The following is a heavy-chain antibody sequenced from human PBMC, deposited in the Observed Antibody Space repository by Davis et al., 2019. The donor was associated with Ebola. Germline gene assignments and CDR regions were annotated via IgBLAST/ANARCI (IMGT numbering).Heavy chain of an antibody. CDR1: GYTVISYG. CDR2: SNPSNGNT. J-gene: IGHJ4*02. D-gene: IGHD3-3*01. Sequence: ASVQVSCKASGYTVISYGITWVRQAPGQGLEGMGWSNPSNGNTHHEQKFQGRVTMTTDTSTSTAYMDLRSLRNDDTAMYYCVKDFWSDDPGYWGQGTLVTVSS. CDR3: VKDFWSDDPGY. V-gene: IGHV1-18*01.